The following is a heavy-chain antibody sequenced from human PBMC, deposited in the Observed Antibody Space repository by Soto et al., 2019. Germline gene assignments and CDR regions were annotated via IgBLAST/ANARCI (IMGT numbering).Heavy chain of an antibody. Sequence: EVQLVESGGGLVKPGGSLRLYCAASGFTFSSYSMNWVRQAPGKGLEWVSSISSSSSYIYYADSVKGRFTISRDNAKNSLYLQMNSLRAEDTAVYYCARVVVVPAAGIDYWGQGTPVTVSS. J-gene: IGHJ4*02. CDR1: GFTFSSYS. CDR2: ISSSSSYI. D-gene: IGHD2-2*01. CDR3: ARVVVVPAAGIDY. V-gene: IGHV3-21*01.